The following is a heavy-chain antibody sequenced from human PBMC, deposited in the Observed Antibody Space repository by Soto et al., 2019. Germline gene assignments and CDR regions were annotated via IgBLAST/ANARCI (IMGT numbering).Heavy chain of an antibody. Sequence: GGSLRLSCAASGFSSADHGIHWVRQAPGKGLEWVSAIIWHRGATGYADSVKGRFTISRDNAKNSLYLQMTSLRAEDTALYYCVRDVEPGGAHYWGQGALVTVSS. CDR1: GFSSADHG. CDR2: IIWHRGAT. D-gene: IGHD3-16*01. J-gene: IGHJ4*02. CDR3: VRDVEPGGAHY. V-gene: IGHV3-9*02.